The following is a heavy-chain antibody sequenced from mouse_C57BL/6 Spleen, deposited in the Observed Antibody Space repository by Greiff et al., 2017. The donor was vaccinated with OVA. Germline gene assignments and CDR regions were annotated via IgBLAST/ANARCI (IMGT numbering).Heavy chain of an antibody. CDR3: ARDSNYVYAMDY. V-gene: IGHV3-6*01. J-gene: IGHJ4*01. D-gene: IGHD2-5*01. CDR1: GYSITSGYY. CDR2: ISYDGSN. Sequence: ESGPGLVKPSQSLSLTCSVTGYSITSGYYWNWIRQFPGNKLEWMGYISYDGSNNYNPSLKNRISITRDTSKNQFFLKLNSVTTEDTATYYCARDSNYVYAMDYWGQGTSVTVSS.